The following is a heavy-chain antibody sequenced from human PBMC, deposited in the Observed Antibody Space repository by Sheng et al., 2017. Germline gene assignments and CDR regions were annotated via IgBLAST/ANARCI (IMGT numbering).Heavy chain of an antibody. V-gene: IGHV4-34*01. CDR2: INHSGGS. D-gene: IGHD7-27*01. CDR1: GGSFSDYY. J-gene: IGHJ6*02. Sequence: QVQLQQWGAGLLKPSETLSLTCAVYGGSFSDYYSSWVRQPPGKGLEWIGEINHSGGSNYNPSLKSRVTISVDTSKNQFSLKLSSLTAADTAVYYCARGGPSWAYYYAMDVWGQGTTVTVSS. CDR3: ARGGPSWAYYYAMDV.